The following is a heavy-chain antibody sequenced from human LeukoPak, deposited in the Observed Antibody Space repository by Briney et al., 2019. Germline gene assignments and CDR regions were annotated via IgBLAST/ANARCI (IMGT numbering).Heavy chain of an antibody. CDR1: GYTFTGYY. Sequence: ASVKVSCKASGYTFTGYYMHWVRQAPGQGLEWMGWINPNSGGTNYAPKFQGRVTMTRDTSISTAYMELSRLRSDDTAVYYCAHVIAVAGTTTDAFDIWGQGTMVTVSS. J-gene: IGHJ3*02. V-gene: IGHV1-2*02. D-gene: IGHD6-19*01. CDR2: INPNSGGT. CDR3: AHVIAVAGTTTDAFDI.